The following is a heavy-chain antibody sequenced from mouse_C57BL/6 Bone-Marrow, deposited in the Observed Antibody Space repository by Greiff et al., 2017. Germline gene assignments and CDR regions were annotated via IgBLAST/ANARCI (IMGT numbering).Heavy chain of an antibody. CDR2: ISYSGST. CDR3: ARYDYGSSYGYFDV. J-gene: IGHJ1*03. V-gene: IGHV3-8*01. CDR1: GYSITSDY. Sequence: EVMLVESGPGLAKPSQTLSLTCSVTGYSITSDYWNWIRKFPGNKLEYMGYISYSGSTYYNPSLKSRISITRYTSKNQYYLQLNSVTTEDTATYYCARYDYGSSYGYFDVWGTGTTVTVSS. D-gene: IGHD1-1*01.